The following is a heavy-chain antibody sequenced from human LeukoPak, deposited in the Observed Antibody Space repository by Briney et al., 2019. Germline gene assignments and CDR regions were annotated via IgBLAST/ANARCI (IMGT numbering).Heavy chain of an antibody. CDR2: IRGSGGDI. J-gene: IGHJ3*01. Sequence: GGSLRLSCVASGLAFRNYAMTWVRQAPGKGREWVSVIRGSGGDIRYADSVKGRFTISRDNSVNTLYLQMNSLRAEDTAVYYCGKDPNGDYIGAFDFWGQGTMVTVSS. CDR1: GLAFRNYA. V-gene: IGHV3-23*01. D-gene: IGHD4-17*01. CDR3: GKDPNGDYIGAFDF.